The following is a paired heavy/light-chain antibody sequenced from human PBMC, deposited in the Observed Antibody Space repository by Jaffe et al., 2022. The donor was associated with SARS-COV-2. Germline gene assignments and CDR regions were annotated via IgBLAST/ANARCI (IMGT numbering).Heavy chain of an antibody. CDR3: ATISDWRFDY. CDR2: IKPDGSDT. V-gene: IGHV3-7*01. Sequence: EVQLVESGGGLVQPGGSLRLSCAASGFTFSAYWMSWVRQAPGKGLAWVGNIKPDGSDTYYVDSEKGRFTISRDNAKNSLYLHVSSLRAEDTAVYYCATISDWRFDYWGQGSLVTVSS. D-gene: IGHD2-21*01. J-gene: IGHJ4*02. CDR1: GFTFSAYW.
Light chain of an antibody. CDR1: STDVGRYNY. CDR2: EVS. V-gene: IGLV2-8*01. J-gene: IGLJ3*02. CDR3: SSYGGADNWL. Sequence: QSALTQPPSASGSPGQSVTISCTGTSTDVGRYNYVSWYQQHPGKAPKLMIFEVSYRPSGVPDRFSGSKSGNTASLTVSGLQAEDEADYYCSSYGGADNWLFGGGTKLTVL.